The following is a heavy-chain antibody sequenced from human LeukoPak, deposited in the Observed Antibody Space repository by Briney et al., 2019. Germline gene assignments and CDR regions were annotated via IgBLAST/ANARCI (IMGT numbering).Heavy chain of an antibody. V-gene: IGHV3-48*01. CDR3: AKDKSYNSSGYYGY. D-gene: IGHD3-22*01. CDR2: ISSSGSTI. CDR1: GFTFSSYN. Sequence: GSLRPSCAASGFTFSSYNMNWVRQAPGKGLEWVSDISSSGSTIYFADSVKGRFTISRDNAKNTLYLQMNSLRAEDTAVYYCAKDKSYNSSGYYGYWGQGTLVTVSS. J-gene: IGHJ4*02.